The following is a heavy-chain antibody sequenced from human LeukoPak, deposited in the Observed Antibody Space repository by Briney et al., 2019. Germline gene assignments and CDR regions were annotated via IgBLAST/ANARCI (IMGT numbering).Heavy chain of an antibody. CDR2: INPNSGGT. D-gene: IGHD3-10*01. V-gene: IGHV1-2*02. CDR3: ARSYGSGRREVFDI. J-gene: IGHJ3*02. Sequence: ASVNVSCKSSGYIFTDHFIHWVRQAPGQGLEWMGWINPNSGGTNNAQKFQGRVTMTGDTSIRTAYMELSRLRSDDTAAYYCARSYGSGRREVFDIWGQGTRVTVSS. CDR1: GYIFTDHF.